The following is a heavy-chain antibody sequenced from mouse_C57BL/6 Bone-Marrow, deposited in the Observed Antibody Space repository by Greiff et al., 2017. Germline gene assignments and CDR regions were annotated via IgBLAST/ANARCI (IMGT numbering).Heavy chain of an antibody. CDR3: ARHSHYYGSSYAMDY. CDR2: INSDGGST. J-gene: IGHJ4*01. D-gene: IGHD1-1*01. V-gene: IGHV5-2*01. Sequence: EVMLVESGGGLVQPGESLKLSCESNEYEFPSHDMSWVRKTPEKRLELVAAINSDGGSTYYPDTMERRFIISRDNTKKTLYLQMSSLRSEDTALYYCARHSHYYGSSYAMDYWGQGTSVTVSS. CDR1: EYEFPSHD.